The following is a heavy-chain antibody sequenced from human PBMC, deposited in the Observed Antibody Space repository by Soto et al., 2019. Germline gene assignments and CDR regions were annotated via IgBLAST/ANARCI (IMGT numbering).Heavy chain of an antibody. V-gene: IGHV3-7*01. Sequence: GSLRLSCAASGFTFSSYWMSWVRQAPGKGLEWVANIKQDGSEKYYVDSVKGRFTISRDNAKNSLYLQMNSLRAEDTAVYYCARDHPYYYDSSGYYYYFDYWGQGTLVTVSS. CDR1: GFTFSSYW. CDR2: IKQDGSEK. J-gene: IGHJ4*02. CDR3: ARDHPYYYDSSGYYYYFDY. D-gene: IGHD3-22*01.